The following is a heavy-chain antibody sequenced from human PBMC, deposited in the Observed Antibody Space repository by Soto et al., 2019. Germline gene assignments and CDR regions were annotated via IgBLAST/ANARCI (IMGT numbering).Heavy chain of an antibody. CDR1: GFTFSSYW. Sequence: GGSLRLSCAASGFTFSSYWMSWVRQAPGKGLEWVANIKQDGSEKYYVDSVKGRFTISRDNAKNSLYLQMNSLRAEDTAVYYCARDAYSSSWYYYYMDVWGKGTTVTVSS. J-gene: IGHJ6*03. V-gene: IGHV3-7*03. CDR2: IKQDGSEK. D-gene: IGHD6-13*01. CDR3: ARDAYSSSWYYYYMDV.